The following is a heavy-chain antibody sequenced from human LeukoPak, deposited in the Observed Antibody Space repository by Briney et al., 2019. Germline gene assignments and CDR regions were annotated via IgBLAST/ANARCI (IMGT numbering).Heavy chain of an antibody. D-gene: IGHD2-21*01. J-gene: IGHJ4*02. Sequence: PSETLSLICTVSGGSISSYYWSWIRQPPGKGLEWIGYIYYSGSTNYNPSLKSRVTISVDTSKNQFSLKLSSVTAADTAVYYCARDPGAYGYFDYWGQGTLVTVSS. V-gene: IGHV4-59*01. CDR1: GGSISSYY. CDR2: IYYSGST. CDR3: ARDPGAYGYFDY.